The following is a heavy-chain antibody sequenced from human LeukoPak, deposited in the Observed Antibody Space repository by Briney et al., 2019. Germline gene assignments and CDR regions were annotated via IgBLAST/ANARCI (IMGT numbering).Heavy chain of an antibody. CDR3: ARDAPSIVVVPAAAPYYYYGMDV. J-gene: IGHJ6*02. Sequence: PGGSLRLSCAASGFTFSSYSMNWVRQAPGKGLEWVPSISSSSSYIYYADSVKGRFTISRDNAKNSLYLQMNSLRAEDTAVYYCARDAPSIVVVPAAAPYYYYGMDVWGQGTTVTVSS. CDR2: ISSSSSYI. CDR1: GFTFSSYS. D-gene: IGHD2-2*01. V-gene: IGHV3-21*01.